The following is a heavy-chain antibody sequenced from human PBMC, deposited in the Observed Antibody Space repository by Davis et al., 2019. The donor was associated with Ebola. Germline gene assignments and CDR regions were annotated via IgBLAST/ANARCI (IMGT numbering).Heavy chain of an antibody. V-gene: IGHV3-73*01. D-gene: IGHD3-10*01. CDR2: IRSNANSYST. J-gene: IGHJ4*02. CDR3: TSHSITMVQGVTYYFDY. CDR1: GFTFSGSA. Sequence: GGSLRLSCAASGFTFSGSAMHWVRQASGKGLEWVARIRSNANSYSTAYAASVQGRFTISRDDSKNTAYLQMNSLKTEDTAVYYCTSHSITMVQGVTYYFDYWGQGTLVTVSS.